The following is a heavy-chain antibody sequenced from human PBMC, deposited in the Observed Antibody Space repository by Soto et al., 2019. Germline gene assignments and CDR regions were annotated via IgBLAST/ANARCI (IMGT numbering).Heavy chain of an antibody. CDR2: ISFDGSQK. D-gene: IGHD3-22*01. Sequence: QVQLVESGGGVVQPGRSLRLSCVVSGFTFSSYSMHWVRQAPGMGPEWVALISFDGSQKYYADSVKGRFTISRDNFKNTLSLDMISLRAEDSAVYYCARASISTGYYYAFAVWGHGTLVTVSS. V-gene: IGHV3-30-3*01. CDR1: GFTFSSYS. J-gene: IGHJ4*01. CDR3: ARASISTGYYYAFAV.